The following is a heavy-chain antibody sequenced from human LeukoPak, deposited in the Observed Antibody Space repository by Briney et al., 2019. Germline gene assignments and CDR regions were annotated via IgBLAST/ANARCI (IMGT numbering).Heavy chain of an antibody. CDR3: AGGSYYEGGNYFDY. CDR1: GFTFSSYA. Sequence: TGGSLRLSCAASGFTFSSYAMSWVRQAPGKWMEWVSGISGSGRSIYYADSVRGRFTISRDNSKNTLDLQMNSLRAEDTAVYYCAGGSYYEGGNYFDYWGQGNLVTVSS. D-gene: IGHD1-26*01. J-gene: IGHJ4*02. CDR2: ISGSGRSI. V-gene: IGHV3-23*01.